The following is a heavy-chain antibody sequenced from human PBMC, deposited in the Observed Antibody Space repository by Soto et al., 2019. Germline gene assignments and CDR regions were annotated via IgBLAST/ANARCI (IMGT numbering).Heavy chain of an antibody. CDR2: INHSGST. CDR1: GGSFSGYY. J-gene: IGHJ6*02. CDR3: ARGRRYTPVAGTDYYYYYGMDV. V-gene: IGHV4-34*01. Sequence: SETLSLTXAVYGGSFSGYYWSWIRQPPGKGLEWIGEINHSGSTNYNPSLKSRVTISVDTSKNQFSLKLSSVTAADTAVYYCARGRRYTPVAGTDYYYYYGMDVWGQGTTVTVSS. D-gene: IGHD6-19*01.